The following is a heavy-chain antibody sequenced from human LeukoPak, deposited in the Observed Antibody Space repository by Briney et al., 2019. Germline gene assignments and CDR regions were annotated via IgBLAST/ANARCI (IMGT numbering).Heavy chain of an antibody. CDR3: ARDFPDV. CDR1: GFTFSSYS. Sequence: GGSLRLSCAASGFTFSSYSMNWVRQAPGKGLEWVSYISSSTIYYADPVKGRFTISRDNAKNSLYLQMNSLRAEDTAVYYCARDFPDVWGQGTTVTVSS. CDR2: ISSSTI. V-gene: IGHV3-48*01. J-gene: IGHJ6*02.